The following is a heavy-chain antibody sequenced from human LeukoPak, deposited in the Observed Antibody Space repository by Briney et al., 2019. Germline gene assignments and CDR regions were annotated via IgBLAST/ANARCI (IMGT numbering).Heavy chain of an antibody. CDR3: ARDRNYGSRLDAFDI. Sequence: GGSLRLSCAASGFTFSSYSMNWVRQAPGKGLEWVSYISSSSSTIYYADSVKGRFTISRDNAKNSLYLQMNSLRAEDTAVYYCARDRNYGSRLDAFDIWGQGTMVTVSS. D-gene: IGHD3-10*01. CDR1: GFTFSSYS. CDR2: ISSSSSTI. V-gene: IGHV3-48*04. J-gene: IGHJ3*02.